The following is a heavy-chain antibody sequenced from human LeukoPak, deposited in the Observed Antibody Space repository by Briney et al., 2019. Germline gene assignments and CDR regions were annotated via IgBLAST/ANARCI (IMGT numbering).Heavy chain of an antibody. D-gene: IGHD3-16*01. Sequence: ASVKVSCKASGYTFTGSYLHWVRQAPGQGLEWMGWINPNSGGTNYAQKFQGRVTMTRGTSISTAYMELSGLRSDDTALYYCARDRGSPYYYDYWGQGTLVTVSS. J-gene: IGHJ4*02. CDR3: ARDRGSPYYYDY. CDR2: INPNSGGT. V-gene: IGHV1-2*02. CDR1: GYTFTGSY.